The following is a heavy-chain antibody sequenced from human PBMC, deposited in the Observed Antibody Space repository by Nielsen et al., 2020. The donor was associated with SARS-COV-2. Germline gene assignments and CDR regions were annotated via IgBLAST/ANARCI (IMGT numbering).Heavy chain of an antibody. V-gene: IGHV3-23*01. J-gene: IGHJ3*01. CDR2: ISSSGGST. CDR3: ARGSDYYDSSGLV. D-gene: IGHD3-22*01. Sequence: GGSLRLSCAASGFTFSSYDMSWVRQAPGKGLEWVSAISSSGGSTYYADSVKGRFTISRDNSKNTLYLQMNSLRAEDTAVYYCARGSDYYDSSGLVWGQGTMVTVSS. CDR1: GFTFSSYD.